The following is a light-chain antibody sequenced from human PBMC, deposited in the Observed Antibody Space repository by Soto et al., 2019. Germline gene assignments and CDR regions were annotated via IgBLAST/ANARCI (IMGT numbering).Light chain of an antibody. CDR2: AAS. CDR3: QKPRA. CDR1: QGISNY. J-gene: IGKJ1*01. Sequence: DIQMTQSPSSLSASVGDRVTITCRASQGISNYLAWYQQKPGKVPKLLIYAASTLQSGVPSRFSGSGSGTDFTLTISSLQPEDVATCYCQKPRAFGQGTKVEIK. V-gene: IGKV1-27*01.